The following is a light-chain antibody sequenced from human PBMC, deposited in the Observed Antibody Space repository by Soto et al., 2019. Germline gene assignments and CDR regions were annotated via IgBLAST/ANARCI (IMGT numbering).Light chain of an antibody. J-gene: IGKJ1*01. CDR2: DAS. Sequence: EFVLTQSPGTLSLSPGERATLSCRASQTVRNNYLAWYQQKPGQAPRLLIYDASSRATGIPDRFSGGGSGTDFTLTISRLEPEDFGVYYCQQNDDSPGTLGQGTKADIK. CDR3: QQNDDSPGT. CDR1: QTVRNNY. V-gene: IGKV3-20*01.